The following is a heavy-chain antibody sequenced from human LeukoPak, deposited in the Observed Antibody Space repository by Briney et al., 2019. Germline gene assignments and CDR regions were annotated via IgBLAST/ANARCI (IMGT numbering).Heavy chain of an antibody. V-gene: IGHV3-11*06. J-gene: IGHJ6*04. Sequence: PGGSLRLSCAASGFIFSDYYMTWIRQAPGKGLDWISYISSDSSYTRYADSVKGRFTVSRDNAKNSLYLQMNSLRAEDTAVYYCARDVEHYGSGSYYLDYYYGMDVWGKGTTVTVSS. CDR2: ISSDSSYT. CDR3: ARDVEHYGSGSYYLDYYYGMDV. D-gene: IGHD3-10*01. CDR1: GFIFSDYY.